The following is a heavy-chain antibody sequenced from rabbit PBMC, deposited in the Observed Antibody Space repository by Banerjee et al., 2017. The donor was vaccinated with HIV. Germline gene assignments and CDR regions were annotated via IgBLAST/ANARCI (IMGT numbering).Heavy chain of an antibody. D-gene: IGHD8-1*01. CDR2: IYSSGST. CDR1: GFTISSSYW. J-gene: IGHJ4*01. Sequence: QSLEESGGDLVKPGASLTLTCTASGFTISSSYWMSWVRQAPGKGLEWIACIYSSGSTYYASWAKGRFTISKTSSTTVTLQMTSLTAADTATYFCARGNGGIGYNLWGQGTLVTVS. CDR3: ARGNGGIGYNL. V-gene: IGHV1S40*01.